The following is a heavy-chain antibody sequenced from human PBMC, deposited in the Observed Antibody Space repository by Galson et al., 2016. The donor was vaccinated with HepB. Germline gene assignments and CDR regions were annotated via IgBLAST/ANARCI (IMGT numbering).Heavy chain of an antibody. J-gene: IGHJ6*02. D-gene: IGHD5-24*01. CDR1: GFRFSSYG. Sequence: SLRLSCAASGFRFSSYGMHWVRQAPGKGLEWVAVISFDGSTKNYTDSVKGRFTVSRDNLENTLYLQMNSLRTDDTAEYYCARDLRPRWELDYYNYGMDVWGQGTTVTVSS. CDR3: ARDLRPRWELDYYNYGMDV. V-gene: IGHV3-30*03. CDR2: ISFDGSTK.